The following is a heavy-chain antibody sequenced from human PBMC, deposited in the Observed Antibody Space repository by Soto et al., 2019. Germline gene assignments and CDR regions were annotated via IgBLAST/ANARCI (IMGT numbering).Heavy chain of an antibody. CDR1: GGSISSYY. D-gene: IGHD6-19*01. CDR2: IYYSGST. V-gene: IGHV4-59*01. Sequence: SETLSLTCTVSGGSISSYYWSWIRQPPGKGLEWIGYIYYSGSTNYNPSLKSRVTISVDTSKNQFSLKLSSVTAADTAVYYCARDWAHSSGQDHYYYYHGMDVWGQGTTVTSP. CDR3: ARDWAHSSGQDHYYYYHGMDV. J-gene: IGHJ6*02.